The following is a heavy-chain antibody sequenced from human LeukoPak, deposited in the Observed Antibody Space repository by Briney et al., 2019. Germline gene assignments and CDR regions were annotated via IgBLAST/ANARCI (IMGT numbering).Heavy chain of an antibody. Sequence: GRSLRLSCAASGFTFSSYGMHWVRQAPGKGLEWVAVISYDGSNKYYADSVKGRYTISRDNSKNTLYLQMNSLRAEDTAVYYCARGDYYGSGSYWWYFDYWGQGTLVTVSS. V-gene: IGHV3-30*03. CDR2: ISYDGSNK. CDR1: GFTFSSYG. CDR3: ARGDYYGSGSYWWYFDY. D-gene: IGHD3-10*01. J-gene: IGHJ4*02.